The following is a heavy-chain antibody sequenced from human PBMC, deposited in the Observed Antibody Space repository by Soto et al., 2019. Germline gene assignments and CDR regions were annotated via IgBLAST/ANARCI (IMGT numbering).Heavy chain of an antibody. D-gene: IGHD3-3*01. CDR3: ARVGDMAYKD. Sequence: QVQLVESGGGLVKPGGSLRLSCAASGFTFSDHYMTWIRQAPGKGLEWLSYISSSGTTIYYAESVRGRFTISRDNAKNLLYLQMNSLRVDDSAVYYCARVGDMAYKDWGQGTLVTVSP. CDR2: ISSSGTTI. J-gene: IGHJ4*02. CDR1: GFTFSDHY. V-gene: IGHV3-11*01.